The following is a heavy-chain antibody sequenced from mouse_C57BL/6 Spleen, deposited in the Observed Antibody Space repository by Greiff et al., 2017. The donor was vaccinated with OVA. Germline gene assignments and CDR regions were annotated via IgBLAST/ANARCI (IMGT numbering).Heavy chain of an antibody. CDR2: INPNNGGT. CDR3: ARPSTEGFAY. CDR1: GYTFTDYY. Sequence: EVQLQQSGPELVKPGASVKISCKASGYTFTDYYMNWVKQSHGKSLEWIGDINPNNGGTSYNQKFKGKATLTVDKSSSTAYMELRSLTSEGSAVYYCARPSTEGFAYWGQGTLVTVSA. J-gene: IGHJ3*01. V-gene: IGHV1-26*01. D-gene: IGHD1-1*01.